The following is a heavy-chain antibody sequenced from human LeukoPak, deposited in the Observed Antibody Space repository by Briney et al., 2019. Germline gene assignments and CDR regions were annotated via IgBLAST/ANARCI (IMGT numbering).Heavy chain of an antibody. V-gene: IGHV4-34*01. J-gene: IGHJ4*02. CDR3: ARAPNGGYPDY. D-gene: IGHD5-12*01. CDR1: GGSFSGYY. CDR2: INHSGST. Sequence: PSETLSPTCAVYGGSFSGYYWSWIRQPPGKGLEWIGEINHSGSTNYNPSLKSRVTISVDTSKNQFSLKLSSVTAADTAVYYCARAPNGGYPDYWGQGTLVTVSS.